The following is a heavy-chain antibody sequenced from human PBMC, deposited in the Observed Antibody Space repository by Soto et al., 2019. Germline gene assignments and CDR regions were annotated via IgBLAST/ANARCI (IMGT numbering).Heavy chain of an antibody. CDR1: GFTFSGSA. V-gene: IGHV3-73*02. D-gene: IGHD2-2*01. J-gene: IGHJ6*02. CDR3: TSVSEMPNGMDV. CDR2: IRSKANSYAT. Sequence: EVPLVESGGGLVQPGGSLKLSCAASGFTFSGSAMHWVRQASGKGLEWVGRIRSKANSYATAYAASVKGRFTISRDDSKNTAYLQMNSLKTEDTAVYYCTSVSEMPNGMDVWAKGPRSPSP.